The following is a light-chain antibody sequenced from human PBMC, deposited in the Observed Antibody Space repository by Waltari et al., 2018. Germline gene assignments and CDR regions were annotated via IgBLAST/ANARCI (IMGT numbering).Light chain of an antibody. CDR1: QSVLYRSNNKNY. J-gene: IGKJ1*01. V-gene: IGKV4-1*01. CDR2: WAS. CDR3: QQYYSTPWT. Sequence: DIVMTQSPDSLAVSLGERATINCKSSQSVLYRSNNKNYLAWYQQKPGQPPKLLIYWASTRESGVPDRFSGSGSGTDFTLTISSLQAEDVAVYYCQQYYSTPWTFGQGTKV.